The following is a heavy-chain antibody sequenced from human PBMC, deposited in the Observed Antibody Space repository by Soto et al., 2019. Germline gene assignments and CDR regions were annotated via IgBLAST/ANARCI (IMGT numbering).Heavy chain of an antibody. V-gene: IGHV1-69*13. J-gene: IGHJ4*02. CDR1: GGTFSSYA. D-gene: IGHD3-10*01. CDR2: IIPIFGTA. Sequence: ASVKVSCKASGGTFSSYAISWVRQAPGQGLEWMGGIIPIFGTANYAQKFQGRVTITADESTSTAYMELSSLRSEDTAVYYCASELPDRYMVRGVIRLFIWGQGTMVTVYS. CDR3: ASELPDRYMVRGVIRLFI.